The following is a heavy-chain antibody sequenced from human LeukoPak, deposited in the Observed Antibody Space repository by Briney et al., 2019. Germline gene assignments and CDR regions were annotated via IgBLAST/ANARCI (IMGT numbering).Heavy chain of an antibody. CDR3: ARDPYAFDI. CDR1: GSTFSSYW. Sequence: PGGSLRLSCAASGSTFSSYWMSWVRQAPGKGLERVANIKQDGSEKYYVDSVKGRFTISRDNAKNSLYLQMNSLRAEDTAVYYCARDPYAFDIWGQGTMVTVSS. CDR2: IKQDGSEK. J-gene: IGHJ3*02. V-gene: IGHV3-7*01.